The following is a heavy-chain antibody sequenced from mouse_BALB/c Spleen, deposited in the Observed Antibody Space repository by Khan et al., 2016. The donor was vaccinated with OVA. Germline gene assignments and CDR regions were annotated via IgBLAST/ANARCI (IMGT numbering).Heavy chain of an antibody. CDR2: IWSAGST. Sequence: QMQLEESGPGLVQPSQSLSITCTVSGFSLNNYSVHWVRQSPGKGLEWLGVIWSAGSTDYNAAFISRLTISKDNSRSQVFFKMNSLQPNDTAIYYGARRGYDYGRGALFAYWGQGTPVTVSA. J-gene: IGHJ3*01. CDR3: ARRGYDYGRGALFAY. V-gene: IGHV2-2*02. CDR1: GFSLNNYS. D-gene: IGHD2-4*01.